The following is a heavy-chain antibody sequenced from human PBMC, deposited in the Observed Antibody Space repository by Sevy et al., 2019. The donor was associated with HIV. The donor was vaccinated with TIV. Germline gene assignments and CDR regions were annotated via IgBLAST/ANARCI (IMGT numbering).Heavy chain of an antibody. CDR1: GYTFTDYY. J-gene: IGHJ4*02. Sequence: ASVKVSCKASGYTFTDYYLHWVRQAPGQGLEWMTYINPNTGVKKYAQKFRGRVTMTTDTSINTVYMELTRLTSDHTAVYFCARGRVIFDYWGQGTLVTVSS. CDR2: INPNTGVK. CDR3: ARGRVIFDY. V-gene: IGHV1-2*02.